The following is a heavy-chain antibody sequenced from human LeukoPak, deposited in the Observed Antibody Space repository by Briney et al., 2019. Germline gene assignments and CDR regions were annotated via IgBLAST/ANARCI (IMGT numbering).Heavy chain of an antibody. CDR3: ARDRYCSGGSCYLGWFDP. Sequence: SETLSLTCAVYGGSFSGYYWSWIRQPPGKGLEWIGEINHSGSTNHNPSLKSRVTISVDASKNLLALKLSSVTAADTAVYYCARDRYCSGGSCYLGWFDPWGQGTLVTVSS. D-gene: IGHD2-15*01. CDR1: GGSFSGYY. CDR2: INHSGST. J-gene: IGHJ5*02. V-gene: IGHV4-34*01.